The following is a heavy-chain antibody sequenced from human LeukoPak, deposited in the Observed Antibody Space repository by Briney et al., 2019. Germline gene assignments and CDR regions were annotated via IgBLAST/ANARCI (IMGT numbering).Heavy chain of an antibody. D-gene: IGHD3-22*01. CDR1: GFTFSSYW. Sequence: GGSLRLSCAASGFTFSSYWMHWVRQSPGKGLVWVPRINSDGSNTNYADSVKGRFTMSRDNAKNTLYLQMNSLRAEDTAVYYCARFADYYDSSGYYYDYWGQGTLVTVSS. CDR2: INSDGSNT. V-gene: IGHV3-74*01. J-gene: IGHJ4*02. CDR3: ARFADYYDSSGYYYDY.